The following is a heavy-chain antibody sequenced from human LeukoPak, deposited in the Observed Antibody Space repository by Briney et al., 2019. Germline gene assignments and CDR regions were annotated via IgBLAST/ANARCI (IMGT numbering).Heavy chain of an antibody. J-gene: IGHJ4*02. CDR3: ARDKSRGVIGY. V-gene: IGHV3-66*01. D-gene: IGHD3-16*02. CDR2: IYSGGST. CDR1: GFTVSSNY. Sequence: GGSLRLSCAASGFTVSSNYMSWDRQAPGKGLEWVSVIYSGGSTYYADSVKGRFTISRDNSKNTLYLQMNSLRAEDTAVYYCARDKSRGVIGYWGQGTLVTVSS.